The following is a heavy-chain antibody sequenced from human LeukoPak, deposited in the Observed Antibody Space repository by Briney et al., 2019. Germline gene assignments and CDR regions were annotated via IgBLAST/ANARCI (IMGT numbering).Heavy chain of an antibody. CDR2: INNDGLSA. Sequence: GGSLRLSCEASGFTFSDYWMHWVRQAPGKGLVWFSRINNDGLSATDADSVKGRFTISRDNSKNTLYLQMNSLRAEDTAVYYCAKDFWSGYYPNYWGQGTLVTVSS. V-gene: IGHV3-74*01. D-gene: IGHD3-3*01. CDR1: GFTFSDYW. CDR3: AKDFWSGYYPNY. J-gene: IGHJ4*02.